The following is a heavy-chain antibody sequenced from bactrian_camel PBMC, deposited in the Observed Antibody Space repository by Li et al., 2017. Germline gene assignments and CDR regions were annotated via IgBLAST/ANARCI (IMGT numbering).Heavy chain of an antibody. CDR1: GNKYGSLG. Sequence: HVQLVESGGGSVQAGGSLRLSCAVSGNKYGSLGMAWFRKAPGKEREGVGIIAANGSIHYAESVKGRFTISQDNAKNTVYLQMNSLKPDDTAMYYCRSVDPSRTRWQCDKGVQGTQVTV. V-gene: IGHV3S53*01. CDR3: RSVDPSRTRWQCDK. CDR2: IAANGSI. J-gene: IGHJ4*01. D-gene: IGHD7*01.